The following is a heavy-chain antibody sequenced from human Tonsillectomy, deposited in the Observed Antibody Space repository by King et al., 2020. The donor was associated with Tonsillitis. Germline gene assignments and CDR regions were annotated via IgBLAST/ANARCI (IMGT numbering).Heavy chain of an antibody. CDR2: MYTSGST. V-gene: IGHV4-61*02. CDR3: AGIYCGGDCYSTYYYYYYYMDV. CDR1: GASISSGSYY. J-gene: IGHJ6*03. D-gene: IGHD2-21*02. Sequence: VQLQESGPGLVKPSQTLSLTCTVSGASISSGSYYWSWIRQPAGKGLEWIGCMYTSGSTNYNPSLKSRVTMSVDTSKNQFSLRLSSVTAADTAVYYCAGIYCGGDCYSTYYYYYYYMDVWGKGTRVTVSS.